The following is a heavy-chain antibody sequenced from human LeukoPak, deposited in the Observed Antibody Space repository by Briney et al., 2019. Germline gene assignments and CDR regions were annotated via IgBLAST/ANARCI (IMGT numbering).Heavy chain of an antibody. Sequence: ASVKVSCKASGYTFTGYYMHWVRQAPGQGLEWMGWMNPNSGNTGYAQKFQGRVTMTRNTSISTAYMELSSLRSEDTAMYYCARAPKCTVTICFYYMDVWGKGTTVTISS. CDR1: GYTFTGYY. J-gene: IGHJ6*03. V-gene: IGHV1-8*02. CDR3: ARAPKCTVTICFYYMDV. CDR2: MNPNSGNT. D-gene: IGHD4-17*01.